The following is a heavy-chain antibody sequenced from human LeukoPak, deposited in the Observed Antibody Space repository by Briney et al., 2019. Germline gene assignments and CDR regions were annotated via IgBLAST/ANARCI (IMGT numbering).Heavy chain of an antibody. Sequence: ASVKVSCKASGYTFTSYGISWVRQAPGQGLEWMGWISAYNGNTNYAQKLQGRVTMTTDTSTSTAYMELRSLRSDDTAVYYCAREMNPGVSTMVRAPRWANYYYYYGMDVWGQGTTVTVSS. CDR1: GYTFTSYG. D-gene: IGHD3-10*01. J-gene: IGHJ6*02. CDR2: ISAYNGNT. CDR3: AREMNPGVSTMVRAPRWANYYYYYGMDV. V-gene: IGHV1-18*01.